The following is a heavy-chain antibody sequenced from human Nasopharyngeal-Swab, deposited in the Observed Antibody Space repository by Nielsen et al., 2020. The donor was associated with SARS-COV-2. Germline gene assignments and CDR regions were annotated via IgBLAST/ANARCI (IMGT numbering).Heavy chain of an antibody. J-gene: IGHJ4*02. D-gene: IGHD3-16*02. CDR1: GRSVNSGGYY. CDR3: ARCNMKDFGGVVALDY. V-gene: IGHV4-31*11. CDR2: IYYTGNT. Sequence: SETLSLTCGVSGRSVNSGGYYWSWIRQHPGKGLDWIGYIYYTGNTKYNPSLKSQVAISVDTSKNQFSLHLSSVTAADTAVYFCARCNMKDFGGVVALDYWGQGILATVAS.